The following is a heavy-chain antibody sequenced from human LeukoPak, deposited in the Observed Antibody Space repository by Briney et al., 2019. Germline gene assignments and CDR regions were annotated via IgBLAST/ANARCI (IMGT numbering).Heavy chain of an antibody. D-gene: IGHD6-6*01. CDR2: INHSGST. CDR1: GGSISSGGYY. Sequence: SETLSLTCTVSGGSISSGGYYWSWIRQHPGKGLEWIGEINHSGSTNYNPSLKSRVTISVDTSKNQFSLKLSSVTAADTAVYYCARDPRIAARPSYYYYGMDVWGQGTTVTVSS. V-gene: IGHV4-39*07. CDR3: ARDPRIAARPSYYYYGMDV. J-gene: IGHJ6*02.